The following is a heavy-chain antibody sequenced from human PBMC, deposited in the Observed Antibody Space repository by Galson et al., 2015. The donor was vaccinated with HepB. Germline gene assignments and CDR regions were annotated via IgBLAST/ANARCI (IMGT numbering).Heavy chain of an antibody. V-gene: IGHV3-23*01. Sequence: SLRLSCAASEFVPMTSVMTWVRQAPGKGLEWVSGISGSGGTYYADSVKGRFTISRDNSENMLSLQMNSLRVEDTAVYYCAKGPSDYVWGSSRNWFDPWGQGTLVTVSS. CDR1: EFVPMTSV. J-gene: IGHJ5*02. CDR2: ISGSGGT. D-gene: IGHD3-16*02. CDR3: AKGPSDYVWGSSRNWFDP.